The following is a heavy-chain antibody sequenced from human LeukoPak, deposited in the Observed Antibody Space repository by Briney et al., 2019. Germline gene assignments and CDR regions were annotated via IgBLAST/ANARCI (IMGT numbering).Heavy chain of an antibody. CDR2: ISGYNGNT. Sequence: EASVKVSCKASGYTFTSYGISWVRQAPGQGLEWMGWISGYNGNTNYAQKLQGRVTMTTDTSTSTAYMELRSLRSDDTAVYYCARAVLRFLSGTSYYYYMDVWGKGTTVTVSS. J-gene: IGHJ6*03. D-gene: IGHD3-3*01. V-gene: IGHV1-18*01. CDR3: ARAVLRFLSGTSYYYYMDV. CDR1: GYTFTSYG.